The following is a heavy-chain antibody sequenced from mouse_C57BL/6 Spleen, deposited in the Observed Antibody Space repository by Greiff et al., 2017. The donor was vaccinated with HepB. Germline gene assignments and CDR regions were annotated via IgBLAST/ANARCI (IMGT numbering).Heavy chain of an antibody. CDR1: GYTFTSYW. D-gene: IGHD2-3*01. J-gene: IGHJ1*03. V-gene: IGHV1-50*01. Sequence: VQLQQPGAELVKPGASVKLSCKASGYTFTSYWMQWVKQRPGQGLEWIGEIDPSDSYTNYNQKFKGKATLTVDTSSSTAYMQLSSLTSEDSAVYYCARGDGYLWYFDVWGTGTTVTVSS. CDR3: ARGDGYLWYFDV. CDR2: IDPSDSYT.